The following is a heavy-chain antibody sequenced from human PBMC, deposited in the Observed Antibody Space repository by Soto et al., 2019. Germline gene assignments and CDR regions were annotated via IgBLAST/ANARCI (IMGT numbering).Heavy chain of an antibody. Sequence: ASVKFSCKSSGCSFRSYGIQWVRQAPGQSLEWMGWINVDSGDTEYSQSFQDRVTIIRDTSANTVYMELSSLRTEDTAVYYCARVGLKYLRWFDPWGQGALVTVS. V-gene: IGHV1-3*01. J-gene: IGHJ5*02. CDR3: ARVGLKYLRWFDP. D-gene: IGHD6-6*01. CDR2: INVDSGDT. CDR1: GCSFRSYG.